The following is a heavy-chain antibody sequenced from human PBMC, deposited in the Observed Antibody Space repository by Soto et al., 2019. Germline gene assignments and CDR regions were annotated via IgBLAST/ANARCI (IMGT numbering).Heavy chain of an antibody. V-gene: IGHV3-53*01. CDR3: ARGSYRAFDY. Sequence: PGGSLRLSCAASEFSVSSNYLSWVRQAPGKGLEWVSGIYSGGTAYYADSVKGRFTLSRDNSKNTVYLQMNSLRVEDTAVYYCARGSYRAFDYWGRGTLVTVSS. D-gene: IGHD4-4*01. CDR2: IYSGGTA. CDR1: EFSVSSNY. J-gene: IGHJ4*02.